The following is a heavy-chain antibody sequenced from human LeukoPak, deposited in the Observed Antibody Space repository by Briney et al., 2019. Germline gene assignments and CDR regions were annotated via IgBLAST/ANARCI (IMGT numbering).Heavy chain of an antibody. CDR1: GFTFSSFA. CDR3: AKDGPYSGYDLAR. Sequence: GGSLRLSCAASGFTFSSFAMSWVRQAPGKGLEWVSSISSSGRGTYYAASVKGRFTISRDTSKNTLYLQMNSLRGEDTAFYYCAKDGPYSGYDLARWGRGTLVTVSS. CDR2: ISSSGRGT. D-gene: IGHD5-12*01. V-gene: IGHV3-23*01. J-gene: IGHJ4*02.